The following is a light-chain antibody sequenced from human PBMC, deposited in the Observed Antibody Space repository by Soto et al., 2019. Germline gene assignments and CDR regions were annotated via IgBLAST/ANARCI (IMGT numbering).Light chain of an antibody. V-gene: IGLV2-14*01. CDR1: SSDVGGYNY. CDR2: DVS. Sequence: QSALTQPASVSGSPGQSITISCTGTSSDVGGYNYVSWYQQHPGKAPKLMIYDVSNRPSRVSNRFSGSKSGNTASLTISGIQADDEADYYCSSYTSSSTLLYVFGTGTKLTVL. CDR3: SSYTSSSTLLYV. J-gene: IGLJ1*01.